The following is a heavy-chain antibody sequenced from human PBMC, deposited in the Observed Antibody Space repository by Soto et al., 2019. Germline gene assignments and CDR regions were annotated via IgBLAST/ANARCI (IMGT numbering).Heavy chain of an antibody. CDR3: AKGYCSSTSCYGGGLFDY. V-gene: IGHV3-23*01. J-gene: IGHJ4*02. Sequence: VQLLESGGGLVQPGGSLRLSCAASGFIFSSYTMSWVRQAPGKGLEWVSAISGSGGSTYYADSVKGRFTISRDNSKSTLYLQMDSLRAEDTAVYYCAKGYCSSTSCYGGGLFDYWGQGTLVTVSS. CDR2: ISGSGGST. CDR1: GFIFSSYT. D-gene: IGHD2-2*01.